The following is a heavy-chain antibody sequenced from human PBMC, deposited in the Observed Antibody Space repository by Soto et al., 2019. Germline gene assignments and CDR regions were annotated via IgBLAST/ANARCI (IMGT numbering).Heavy chain of an antibody. CDR1: GFTFSNYW. CDR2: IRHDGSEK. Sequence: GGSLRLSCAASGFTFSNYWMTWVRQAPGKGLEWVANIRHDGSEKYYVDSVKGRFTISRDNAKNSLYMVMNSLRAEDTGVYYCARSEWSVYAWDYYDYWGRGTLVTVSS. CDR3: ARSEWSVYAWDYYDY. V-gene: IGHV3-7*01. D-gene: IGHD5-12*01. J-gene: IGHJ4*02.